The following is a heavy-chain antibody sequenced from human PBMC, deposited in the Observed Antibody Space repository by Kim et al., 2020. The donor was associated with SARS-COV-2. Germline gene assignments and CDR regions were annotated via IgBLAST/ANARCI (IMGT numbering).Heavy chain of an antibody. D-gene: IGHD2-2*01. V-gene: IGHV1-18*01. CDR3: ARVTVVPAARVIDAFDI. J-gene: IGHJ3*02. CDR1: GYTFTSYG. CDR2: ISAYNGNT. Sequence: ASVKVSCKASGYTFTSYGISWVRQAPGQGLEWMGWISAYNGNTNYAQKLQGRVTMTTDTSTSTAYMELRSLRSDDTAVYYCARVTVVPAARVIDAFDIWGQGTMVTVSS.